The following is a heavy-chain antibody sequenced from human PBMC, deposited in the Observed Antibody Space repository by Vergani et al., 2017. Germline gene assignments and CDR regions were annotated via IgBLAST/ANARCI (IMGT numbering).Heavy chain of an antibody. D-gene: IGHD1-26*01. Sequence: EVQLVESGGGLVQPGRSLRLSCAASGFTFDDYAMHWVRQAPGKGLEWVSGISWNSGSIGYADSVKGRFTISRDNAKNSLYLQMNSLRAEDTALYYCAKDGGSGAAAYYYYYYMDVWGKGTTVTVSS. V-gene: IGHV3-9*01. J-gene: IGHJ6*03. CDR2: ISWNSGSI. CDR1: GFTFDDYA. CDR3: AKDGGSGAAAYYYYYYMDV.